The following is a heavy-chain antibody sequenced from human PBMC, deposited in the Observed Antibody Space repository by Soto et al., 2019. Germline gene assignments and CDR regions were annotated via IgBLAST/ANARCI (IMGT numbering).Heavy chain of an antibody. J-gene: IGHJ5*02. V-gene: IGHV4-39*01. CDR3: ARQAPEMLGYCSGGSCPPFGP. CDR1: GGSISSSSYY. CDR2: IYYSGST. D-gene: IGHD2-15*01. Sequence: SETLSLTCTVSGGSISSSSYYWGWIRQPPGKRLEWIGSIYYSGSTYYNPSLKSRVTISVDTSKNQFSLKLSSVTAADTAVYYCARQAPEMLGYCSGGSCPPFGPWGQGTLVTVSS.